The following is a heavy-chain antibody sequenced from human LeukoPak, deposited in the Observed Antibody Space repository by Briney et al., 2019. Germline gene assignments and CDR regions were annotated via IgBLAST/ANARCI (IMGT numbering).Heavy chain of an antibody. D-gene: IGHD3-22*01. CDR3: ARVVVDSSQDYFDY. V-gene: IGHV1-3*04. J-gene: IGHJ4*02. Sequence: ASVKVSCKTSGYTFTKNALHWVRQAPGQRLEWMGWISTGNGDTKYSQKFQGRVTLTRDTSASTVYVELNSLRSEDTAVYYCARVVVDSSQDYFDYWGQGTLVTVSS. CDR1: GYTFTKNA. CDR2: ISTGNGDT.